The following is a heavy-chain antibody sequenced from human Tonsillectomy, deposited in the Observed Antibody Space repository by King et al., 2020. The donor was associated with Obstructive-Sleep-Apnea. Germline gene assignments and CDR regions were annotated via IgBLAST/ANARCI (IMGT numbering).Heavy chain of an antibody. CDR2: IGTAGDT. CDR3: ARDVTFDY. CDR1: GFTFSSYD. J-gene: IGHJ4*02. Sequence: QLVQSGGGLVQPGGSLRLSCAASGFTFSSYDMHWVRQVTGKGLEWSSAIGTAGDTSYPDSVKGRFTVSRENAKNSLYLQMNSLRAGDTAVYYCARDVTFDYWGQGTLVTVSS. D-gene: IGHD4-11*01. V-gene: IGHV3-13*01.